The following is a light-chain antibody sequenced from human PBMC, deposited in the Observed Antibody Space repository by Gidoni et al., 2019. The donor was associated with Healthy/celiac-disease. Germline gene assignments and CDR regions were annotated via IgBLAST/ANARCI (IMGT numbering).Light chain of an antibody. J-gene: IGLJ3*02. CDR2: GKY. Sequence: SSELTQAPAVSVALGHTVRITCPGVSLTSYYAGWYQQNPGQPPVLVIYGKYNRPSGIPDRFSGSSSRNTASLTITGAQAEDEADYYCNTRDSSGNQLVCGGGTKLTVL. CDR1: SLTSYY. V-gene: IGLV3-19*01. CDR3: NTRDSSGNQLV.